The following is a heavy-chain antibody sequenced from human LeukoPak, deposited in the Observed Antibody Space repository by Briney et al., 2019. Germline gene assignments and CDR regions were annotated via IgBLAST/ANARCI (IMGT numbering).Heavy chain of an antibody. D-gene: IGHD3-10*01. V-gene: IGHV3-48*03. CDR1: GFTFSSYE. J-gene: IGHJ5*02. CDR3: AASFNTYYPFDP. CDR2: ISSSGSTI. Sequence: GGSLRLSCAASGFTFSSYEMNWVRQAPGKGLEWVSYISSSGSTIYYADSVKGRFTISRDNAKNSLYLQMNSLRAEDTAVYYCAASFNTYYPFDPWGQGTLVTVSS.